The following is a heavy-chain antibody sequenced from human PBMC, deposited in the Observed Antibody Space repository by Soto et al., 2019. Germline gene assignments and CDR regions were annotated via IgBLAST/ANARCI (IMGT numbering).Heavy chain of an antibody. CDR2: ISSSSTI. CDR3: ARELSWSGKDY. CDR1: GFTFSSYS. J-gene: IGHJ4*02. D-gene: IGHD3-10*01. Sequence: PGGSLRLSCAASGFTFSSYSMNWVRQAPGKGLEWVSYISSSSTIYYADSVKGRFTISRDNAKNSLYLQMNSLRAEDTAVYYCARELSWSGKDYWGQGTQVTVSS. V-gene: IGHV3-48*04.